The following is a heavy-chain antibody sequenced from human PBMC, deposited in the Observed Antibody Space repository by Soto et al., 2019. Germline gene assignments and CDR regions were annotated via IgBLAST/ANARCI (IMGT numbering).Heavy chain of an antibody. CDR3: AKGSVAGTWGMDYYYYYGMDV. J-gene: IGHJ6*02. V-gene: IGHV3-30*18. CDR2: ISYDGSNK. Sequence: GGSLRLSCAASGFTFSSYGMHWVRQAPGKGLEWVAVISYDGSNKYYADSVKGRFTISRDNSKNTLYLQMNSLRAEDTAVYYCAKGSVAGTWGMDYYYYYGMDVWGQGTTVTVSS. CDR1: GFTFSSYG. D-gene: IGHD6-19*01.